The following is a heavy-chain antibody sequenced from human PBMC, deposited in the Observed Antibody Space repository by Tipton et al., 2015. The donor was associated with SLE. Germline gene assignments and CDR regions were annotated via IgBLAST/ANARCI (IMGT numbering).Heavy chain of an antibody. J-gene: IGHJ2*01. V-gene: IGHV4-61*01. CDR3: VRRGDTGCYNCISYFDL. CDR2: IYYSGST. Sequence: TLSLTCTVSGGSVSSGNYYWSWIRQPPGKGLEWIGYIYYSGSTKYNPSLNSRVTISVDTSKNQFSLKLSSVTAADTAVYYCVRRGDTGCYNCISYFDLWGRGTLVTVSS. D-gene: IGHD2-2*02. CDR1: GGSVSSGNYY.